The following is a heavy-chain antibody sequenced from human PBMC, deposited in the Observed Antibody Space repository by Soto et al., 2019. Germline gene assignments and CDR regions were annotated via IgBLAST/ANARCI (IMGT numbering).Heavy chain of an antibody. D-gene: IGHD6-13*01. CDR1: GGSISSSSYY. Sequence: SETLSLTCTVSGGSISSSSYYWGWIRQPPGKGLEWIGSIYYSGSTYYNPSLKSRVTISVDTSKNQFSLKLSSVTTADTAVYYCARLGSIAAAPNWFDPWGQGTLVTVSS. CDR2: IYYSGST. CDR3: ARLGSIAAAPNWFDP. J-gene: IGHJ5*02. V-gene: IGHV4-39*01.